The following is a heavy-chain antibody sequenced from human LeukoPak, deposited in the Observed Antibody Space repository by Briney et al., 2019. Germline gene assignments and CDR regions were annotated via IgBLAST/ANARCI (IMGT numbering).Heavy chain of an antibody. Sequence: VASVKVSCKASGGTFSSYAISWVRQAPGQGLEWMGGIIPILGIANYAQKFQGRVTITADKSTSTAYMELSSLRSEDTAVYYCARSGSSSWYHPLPEYFDLWGRGTLVTVSS. CDR3: ARSGSSSWYHPLPEYFDL. CDR1: GGTFSSYA. D-gene: IGHD6-13*01. CDR2: IIPILGIA. V-gene: IGHV1-69*04. J-gene: IGHJ2*01.